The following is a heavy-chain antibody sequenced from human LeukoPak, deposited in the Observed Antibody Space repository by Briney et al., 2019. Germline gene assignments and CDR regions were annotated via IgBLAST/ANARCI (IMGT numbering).Heavy chain of an antibody. CDR3: AREGIVVVPAAIGWFDP. V-gene: IGHV1-46*01. CDR2: INPSGGST. J-gene: IGHJ5*02. D-gene: IGHD2-2*01. Sequence: ASVKVSCKASGYTFTSYYMHWVRQAPGQGLEWMGIINPSGGSTSYAQKFQGRVTMTRDMSTSTVYMELSSLRSEDTAVYYCAREGIVVVPAAIGWFDPWGQGTLVTVSS. CDR1: GYTFTSYY.